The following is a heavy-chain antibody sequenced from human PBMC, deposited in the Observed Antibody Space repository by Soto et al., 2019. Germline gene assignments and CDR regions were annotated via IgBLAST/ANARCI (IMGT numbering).Heavy chain of an antibody. CDR1: RGSISSYY. J-gene: IGHJ5*02. CDR2: IHRTGST. D-gene: IGHD3-10*01. CDR3: ARESAGSGKNNWFDP. Sequence: GTLSLTCSVSRGSISSYYWSWVRQPPGKGLEWIGFIHRTGSTKYNPSLESRVTISVDTSQSQLSLRLSSVTAADTAVYHCARESAGSGKNNWFDPWGQGILVTVSS. V-gene: IGHV4-59*01.